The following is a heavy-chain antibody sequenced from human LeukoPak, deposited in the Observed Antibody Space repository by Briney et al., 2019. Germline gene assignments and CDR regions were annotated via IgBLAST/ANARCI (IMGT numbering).Heavy chain of an antibody. CDR1: GFTFSSYE. Sequence: GGFLRLSCAASGFTFSSYEINWVRQAPGKGLEWVSYISSSGSTIYYADSVKGRFTISRDNAKNSLYLQMNSLRAEDTAVYYCARARYYYDSSGYYRAFDYWGQGTLVTVSS. J-gene: IGHJ4*02. CDR3: ARARYYYDSSGYYRAFDY. D-gene: IGHD3-22*01. V-gene: IGHV3-48*03. CDR2: ISSSGSTI.